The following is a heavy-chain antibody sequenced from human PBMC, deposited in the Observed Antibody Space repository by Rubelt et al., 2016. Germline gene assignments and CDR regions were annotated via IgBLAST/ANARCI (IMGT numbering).Heavy chain of an antibody. CDR1: GYAISSGYY. V-gene: IGHV4-38-2*02. Sequence: QVQLQESGPGLVKPSETLSLTCTVSGYAISSGYYWSWIRQPPGKGLEWIGEINHSGSTNYNPSLKRRVTISVDTSKNQFSRKLSSVTAAETAVYYCERGPSGAKGAFDIWGQGTMVTVSS. CDR2: INHSGST. CDR3: ERGPSGAKGAFDI. D-gene: IGHD2-15*01. J-gene: IGHJ3*02.